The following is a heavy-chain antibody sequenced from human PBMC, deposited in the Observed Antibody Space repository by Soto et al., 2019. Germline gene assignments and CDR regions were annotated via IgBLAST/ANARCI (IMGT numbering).Heavy chain of an antibody. J-gene: IGHJ5*02. V-gene: IGHV1-2*02. CDR1: GYTFTGYY. Sequence: GASVKVSCKASGYTFTGYYVHWVRQAPGQGLEWMGWINPNSGDTYLAQRFQGRVTMNRDTSIGTAYMELRGLTSDDTAVYYCARDRYYYGSGSYYISWFDPWGQGTLVTVSS. CDR2: INPNSGDT. CDR3: ARDRYYYGSGSYYISWFDP. D-gene: IGHD3-10*01.